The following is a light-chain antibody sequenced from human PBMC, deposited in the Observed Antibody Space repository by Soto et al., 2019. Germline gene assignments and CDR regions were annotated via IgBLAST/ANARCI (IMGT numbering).Light chain of an antibody. J-gene: IGKJ1*01. V-gene: IGKV3-15*01. CDR3: QEYNTWPWT. CDR1: QSVNSN. CDR2: GAS. Sequence: ETVMTQSPATLSVSPGERATLSCRVSQSVNSNLAWYQQKLGQAPRVLIYGASTRATGIPARFSGSGSGTEFILTISSLQSEDFALYYCQEYNTWPWTFGQGTKVEIK.